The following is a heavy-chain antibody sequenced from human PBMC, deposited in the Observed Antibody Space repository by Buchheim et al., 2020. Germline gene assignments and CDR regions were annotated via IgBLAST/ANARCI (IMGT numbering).Heavy chain of an antibody. V-gene: IGHV3-30*03. J-gene: IGHJ4*02. Sequence: QVQLVESGGGVVLPGTSLRLSCEASGFTFRSYGMHWVRQPPGKGLEWVAAILYDGSKTFYIDSVKGRFTISRDNSENTLYLQMNSLRAEDTAVYYCARDPGGYGFSYYFDYWGQGTL. CDR2: ILYDGSKT. D-gene: IGHD2-15*01. CDR1: GFTFRSYG. CDR3: ARDPGGYGFSYYFDY.